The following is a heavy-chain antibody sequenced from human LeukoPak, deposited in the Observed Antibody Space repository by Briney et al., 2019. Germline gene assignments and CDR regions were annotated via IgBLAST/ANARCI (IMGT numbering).Heavy chain of an antibody. V-gene: IGHV3-48*02. D-gene: IGHD3-22*01. CDR3: AKGYYDRSGYKRALDY. CDR2: ISSSSI. Sequence: PGGSLRLSCAASGVIFSTYSMNWVRQAPGKGLEWVSYISSSSISYADSVKGRFTISRDNAKKSLYLQMNSLRDEDTAVYYCAKGYYDRSGYKRALDYWGQGTLVTVSS. CDR1: GVIFSTYS. J-gene: IGHJ4*02.